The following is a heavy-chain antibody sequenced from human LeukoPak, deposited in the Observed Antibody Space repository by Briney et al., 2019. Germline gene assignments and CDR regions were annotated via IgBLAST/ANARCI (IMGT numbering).Heavy chain of an antibody. J-gene: IGHJ5*02. V-gene: IGHV2-70*04. Sequence: SGPTLVNPAQTLTLTCTFSGFSRRTRGKGVGWIRQPPGKALEWLARIDWDDDKFYSTSLKTRLTISKDTSKTQVVLTMPNMDPVDTATYYCARNWGSGWFDPWGQGTLVTVSS. CDR3: ARNWGSGWFDP. CDR1: GFSRRTRGKG. D-gene: IGHD7-27*01. CDR2: IDWDDDK.